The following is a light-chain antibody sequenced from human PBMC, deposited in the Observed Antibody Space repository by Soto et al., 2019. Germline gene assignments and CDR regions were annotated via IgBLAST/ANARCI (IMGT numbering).Light chain of an antibody. Sequence: SVLTHPPSASWSTGQSVTISCTGTSSDVGGYNYVSWYQQHPGKAPKLMIYDVSNRPSGVSNRFSGSKSGNTASLTISGLQAEDEADYYCSSYTSSSTPLYVFGTGTKVTVL. CDR3: SSYTSSSTPLYV. CDR1: SSDVGGYNY. CDR2: DVS. J-gene: IGLJ1*01. V-gene: IGLV2-14*01.